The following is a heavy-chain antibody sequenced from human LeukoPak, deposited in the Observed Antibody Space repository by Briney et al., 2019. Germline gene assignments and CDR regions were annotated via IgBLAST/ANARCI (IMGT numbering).Heavy chain of an antibody. Sequence: GGALRLSCAASGFTSSSYRMSWVRQAPGKGLEWVANIKQDGSEKYYVDSVKGRFTISRDNAKNSLYLQMNSLRAEDTAVYYCARTAFLGDAFDIWGQGTMVTVSS. V-gene: IGHV3-7*01. D-gene: IGHD3-3*01. CDR2: IKQDGSEK. J-gene: IGHJ3*02. CDR1: GFTSSSYR. CDR3: ARTAFLGDAFDI.